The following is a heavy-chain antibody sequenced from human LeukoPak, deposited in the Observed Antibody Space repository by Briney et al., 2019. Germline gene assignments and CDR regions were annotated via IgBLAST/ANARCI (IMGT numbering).Heavy chain of an antibody. Sequence: PSETLSLTCTVSGGSISSGGHYWSWIRQPAGKGLEYLGRISSTGTTHYNPFLKSRVTISVDTSKNQFSLRLNSVTAADTAVYYCARHSVSPPHYLDYWGQGTLVTVSS. D-gene: IGHD4-11*01. CDR2: ISSTGTT. CDR3: ARHSVSPPHYLDY. CDR1: GGSISSGGHY. J-gene: IGHJ4*02. V-gene: IGHV4-61*02.